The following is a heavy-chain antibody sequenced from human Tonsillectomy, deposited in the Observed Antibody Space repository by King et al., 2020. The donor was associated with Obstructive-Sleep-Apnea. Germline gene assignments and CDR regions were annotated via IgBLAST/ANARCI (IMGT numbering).Heavy chain of an antibody. Sequence: QLQESGPGLVKPSETLSLTCTVSGGSISSSSYYWGWIRQPPGKGLEWIGCIYYSGSTYYNPFLKSRVSISVDTSKNQFSLMLSSVTAADTAVYYCARDWSPYYYDSSGFDYWGQGTLVTVSS. CDR3: ARDWSPYYYDSSGFDY. CDR2: IYYSGST. D-gene: IGHD3-22*01. CDR1: GGSISSSSYY. J-gene: IGHJ4*02. V-gene: IGHV4-39*07.